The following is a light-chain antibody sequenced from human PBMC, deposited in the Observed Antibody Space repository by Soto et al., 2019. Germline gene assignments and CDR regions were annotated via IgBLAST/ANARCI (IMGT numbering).Light chain of an antibody. CDR1: HTIISW. Sequence: DIQMTQSPSTLSGSVGDRFTITCLASHTIISWLAWYQQKPGKAPKLLIYKASTLKSGVPSRFSGTGSGTEFTLSIDSLQPDDFATYYCQQYHTSSITFGQGTRLEIK. CDR2: KAS. V-gene: IGKV1-5*03. CDR3: QQYHTSSIT. J-gene: IGKJ5*01.